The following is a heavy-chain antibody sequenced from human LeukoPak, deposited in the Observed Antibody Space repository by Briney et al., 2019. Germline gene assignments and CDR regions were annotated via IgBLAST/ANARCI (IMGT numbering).Heavy chain of an antibody. J-gene: IGHJ4*02. CDR1: GFTFNSYG. CDR2: ISYDGSNK. V-gene: IGHV3-30*18. CDR3: AKEYLGYCSGGSCYPLDY. D-gene: IGHD2-15*01. Sequence: GRSLRLSCAASGFTFNSYGMHWVRQAPGKGLEWVAVISYDGSNKYYADSVKGRFTISRDNSKNTLYLQMNSLRAEDTAVYYCAKEYLGYCSGGSCYPLDYWGQGTLVTVSS.